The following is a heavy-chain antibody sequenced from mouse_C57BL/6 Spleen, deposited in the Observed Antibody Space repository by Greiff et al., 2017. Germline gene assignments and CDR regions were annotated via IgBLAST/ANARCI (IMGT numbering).Heavy chain of an antibody. V-gene: IGHV5-17*01. CDR2: ISSGSSTI. Sequence: EVKLVESGGGLVKPGGSLKLSCAASGFTFSDYGMHWVRQAPEKGLEWVAYISSGSSTIYYADTVKGRFTISRDNAKNTLFLQMTSLRSEDTAMYYCARGELALYAMDYWGQGTSVTVSS. J-gene: IGHJ4*01. CDR3: ARGELALYAMDY. D-gene: IGHD4-1*01. CDR1: GFTFSDYG.